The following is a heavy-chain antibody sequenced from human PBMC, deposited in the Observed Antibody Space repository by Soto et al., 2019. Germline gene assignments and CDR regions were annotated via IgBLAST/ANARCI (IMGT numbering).Heavy chain of an antibody. D-gene: IGHD2-15*01. V-gene: IGHV4-59*01. CDR1: GGSISSYY. Sequence: QVHLQESGPGLVKPSETLSLTCTVSGGSISSYYWSWIRQPPGKGLEWIGYIYYSGSTNYNPSLKSRVTISVDTSKNQFSLKLSSVTAADTAVYYCARAYCSGGSCYDAFDIWGQGTMVTVSS. CDR2: IYYSGST. CDR3: ARAYCSGGSCYDAFDI. J-gene: IGHJ3*02.